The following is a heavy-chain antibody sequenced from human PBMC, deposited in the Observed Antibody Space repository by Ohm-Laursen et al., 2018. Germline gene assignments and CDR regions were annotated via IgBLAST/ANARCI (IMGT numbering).Heavy chain of an antibody. CDR1: GGSISSYY. D-gene: IGHD7-27*01. CDR3: ARDLGLVGTNWGYYFNY. J-gene: IGHJ4*02. V-gene: IGHV4-59*01. Sequence: SDTLSLTCTVSGGSISSYYWSWIRQPPGKGLEWIGNIYYSGSTKYSPSLKSRVTISVDTSKNQFSLKLNSVTAEDTAVYYCARDLGLVGTNWGYYFNYWGQGTLVTVSS. CDR2: IYYSGST.